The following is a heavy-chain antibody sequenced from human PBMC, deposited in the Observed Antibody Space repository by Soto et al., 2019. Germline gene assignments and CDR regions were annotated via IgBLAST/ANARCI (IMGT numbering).Heavy chain of an antibody. CDR1: GGSISSYY. J-gene: IGHJ6*02. Sequence: SETLSLTCTVSGGSISSYYWSWIRQPPGKGLEWIGYIYYSGSTNYNPSLKSRVTISVDTSKNQFSLKLSSVTAADTAVYYCARERGFIDSGGMDVWGQGTTVTVSS. D-gene: IGHD3-10*01. CDR2: IYYSGST. CDR3: ARERGFIDSGGMDV. V-gene: IGHV4-59*01.